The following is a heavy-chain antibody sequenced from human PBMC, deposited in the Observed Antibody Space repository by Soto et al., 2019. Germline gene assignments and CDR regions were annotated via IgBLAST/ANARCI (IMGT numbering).Heavy chain of an antibody. J-gene: IGHJ6*02. CDR1: GGSISSSSYY. D-gene: IGHD4-17*01. CDR2: IYYSGST. CDR3: ARDRDDYGGNYGMDV. V-gene: IGHV4-39*07. Sequence: SETLSLTCTVSGGSISSSSYYWGWIRQPPGKGLEWIGSIYYSGSTYYNPSLKSRVTISVDTSRNQFSLKLSSVTAADTAVYYCARDRDDYGGNYGMDVWGQGTTVTVSS.